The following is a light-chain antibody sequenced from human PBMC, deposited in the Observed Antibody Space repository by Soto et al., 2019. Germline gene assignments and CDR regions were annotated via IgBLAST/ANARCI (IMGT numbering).Light chain of an antibody. CDR1: ESLLHSDRNTY. J-gene: IGKJ1*01. V-gene: IGKV2-24*01. Sequence: DIVLTQSPLRIAVTPGRPASFSCESSESLLHSDRNTYLSWLHQRPGQPPRLLIYQISERSYGVPDRFSGSGAGTNFTLSISRVEVEDVGTFFCMQSSQFRSFGQGTKVEIK. CDR3: MQSSQFRS. CDR2: QIS.